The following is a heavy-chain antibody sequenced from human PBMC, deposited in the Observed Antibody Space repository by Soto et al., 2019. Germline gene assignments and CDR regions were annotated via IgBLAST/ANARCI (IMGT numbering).Heavy chain of an antibody. CDR1: GFPLSDSA. CDR3: TRHAGGQVERSFYYYFMDV. CDR2: IRSKTNNYAT. D-gene: IGHD2-15*01. J-gene: IGHJ6*03. Sequence: EVHLVESGGGLVQPGGSLKLACLASGFPLSDSAIHWVRKASGKGLEWVGRIRSKTNNYATTYAAPVRGRFTLSRDDSKNTAYLQMNNLESEDAAVYYCTRHAGGQVERSFYYYFMDVWGKGATVSV. V-gene: IGHV3-73*01.